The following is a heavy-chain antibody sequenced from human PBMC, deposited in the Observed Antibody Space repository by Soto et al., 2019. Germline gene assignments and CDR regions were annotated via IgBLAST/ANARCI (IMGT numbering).Heavy chain of an antibody. Sequence: GASVKVSCKASGYTFTSYAMHWVRQAPGQRLEWMGWINAGNGNTKYSQKFQGRVTMTRDTSTSTAYMELSSLRSEDTAVYYCARPVTVTTPGDFQHWGQGTLVTVSS. CDR3: ARPVTVTTPGDFQH. D-gene: IGHD4-17*01. CDR2: INAGNGNT. V-gene: IGHV1-3*01. J-gene: IGHJ1*01. CDR1: GYTFTSYA.